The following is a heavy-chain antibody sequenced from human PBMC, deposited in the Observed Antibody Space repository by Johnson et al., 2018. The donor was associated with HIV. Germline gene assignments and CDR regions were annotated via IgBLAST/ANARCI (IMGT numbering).Heavy chain of an antibody. Sequence: VQLVESGGGLKQPGGSLRLSCAASGFTFSSYDMHWVRQATGKGLEWVSTIGTAGDTYYPGSVKGRVTVSREDAKNSLYLQMNSLRAGDTALYYCARAVCRGGRCYSHDAFDIWGQGTMVTVSS. J-gene: IGHJ3*02. D-gene: IGHD2-15*01. CDR3: ARAVCRGGRCYSHDAFDI. CDR1: GFTFSSYD. V-gene: IGHV3-13*01. CDR2: IGTAGDT.